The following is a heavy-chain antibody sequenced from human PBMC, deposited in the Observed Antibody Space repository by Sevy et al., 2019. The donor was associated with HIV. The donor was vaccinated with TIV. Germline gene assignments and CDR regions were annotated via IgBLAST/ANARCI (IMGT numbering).Heavy chain of an antibody. J-gene: IGHJ4*02. CDR2: LVPIFGTA. D-gene: IGHD6-19*01. Sequence: ASVKVSCKASGGTFSSYAISWVRQAPGQGLEWMGGLVPIFGTANYAQKFQGRVTITADKSTSTAYMELCSLRSEDTAAYYCARSSGWYGSQAYCFDYWGQGTLVTVSS. V-gene: IGHV1-69*06. CDR1: GGTFSSYA. CDR3: ARSSGWYGSQAYCFDY.